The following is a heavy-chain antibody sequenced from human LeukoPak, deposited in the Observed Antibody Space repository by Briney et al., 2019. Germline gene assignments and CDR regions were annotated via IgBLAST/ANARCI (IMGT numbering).Heavy chain of an antibody. D-gene: IGHD3-16*01. J-gene: IGHJ4*02. V-gene: IGHV3-53*01. Sequence: GGSLRLSCAASGFTVSSSYMSWVRQAPGKGLEWVSVIYSGGRTSYADSVKGRFTVSRDNSKNTLYLQMNSLRAEDTAVYYCAKRARPFGGGFDYWGQGPLVSVSS. CDR2: IYSGGRT. CDR3: AKRARPFGGGFDY. CDR1: GFTVSSSY.